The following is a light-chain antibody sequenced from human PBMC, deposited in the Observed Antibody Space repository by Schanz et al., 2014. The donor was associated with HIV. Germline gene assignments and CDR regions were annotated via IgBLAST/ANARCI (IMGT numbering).Light chain of an antibody. J-gene: IGKJ4*01. CDR3: RQRSNWPLN. Sequence: DIVMTQSPDSVAVSLGERATINCKSSQSVLYSSNNKNYLAWYQQKPGQLPKLLIYWASTRESGVTDRFSGSGSGTDFTLTISSLQAEDVAGYYCRQRSNWPLNFGGGTKVEIK. CDR1: QSVLYSSNNKNY. CDR2: WAS. V-gene: IGKV4-1*01.